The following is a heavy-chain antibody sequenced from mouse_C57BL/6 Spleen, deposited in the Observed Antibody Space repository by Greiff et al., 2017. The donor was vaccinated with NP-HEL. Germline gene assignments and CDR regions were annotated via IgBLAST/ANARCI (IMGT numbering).Heavy chain of an antibody. V-gene: IGHV5-4*03. D-gene: IGHD1-1*01. J-gene: IGHJ2*01. Sequence: EXMLVESGGGFVKPGGSLKLSCAASGFTFSSYAMSWVRQTPEKRLEWVATISDGGSYTYYPDNVKGRFTISRDNAKNNLYLQMSHLKSEDTAMYYCARAYGSSYFDYWGQGTTLTVSS. CDR1: GFTFSSYA. CDR3: ARAYGSSYFDY. CDR2: ISDGGSYT.